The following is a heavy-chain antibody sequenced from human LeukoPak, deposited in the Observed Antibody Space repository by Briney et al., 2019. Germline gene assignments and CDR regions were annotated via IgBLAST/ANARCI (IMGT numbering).Heavy chain of an antibody. J-gene: IGHJ4*02. Sequence: PGGSLRLSCTVSGFPVSINSMSWVRQAPGKGLEWVSFIYSGGNTHYSDSVKGRFTISRDNSKNTLYLQMNSLRAEDTAVYYCAKVRYYDSSGYHYWGQGTLVTVSS. CDR1: GFPVSINS. D-gene: IGHD3-22*01. CDR3: AKVRYYDSSGYHY. V-gene: IGHV3-53*01. CDR2: IYSGGNT.